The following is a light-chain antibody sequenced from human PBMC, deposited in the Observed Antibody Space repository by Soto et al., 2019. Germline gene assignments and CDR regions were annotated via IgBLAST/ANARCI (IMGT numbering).Light chain of an antibody. CDR3: QHYGSSLLT. CDR2: GAS. Sequence: EIMLTQSPGTLSLSPGERATLSCRASQSVSSSFLAWYQQQPGQAPRRLIYGASIRATGIPDRFSGSGSGTDFTLNISRLEPDDFAMDVCQHYGSSLLTFGQGTKVEVK. CDR1: QSVSSSF. J-gene: IGKJ1*01. V-gene: IGKV3-20*01.